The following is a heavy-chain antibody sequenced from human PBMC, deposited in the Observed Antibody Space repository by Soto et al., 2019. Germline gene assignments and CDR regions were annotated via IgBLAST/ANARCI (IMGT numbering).Heavy chain of an antibody. J-gene: IGHJ6*02. CDR3: AREERSGVLDDGMDV. V-gene: IGHV4-31*03. CDR2: IYYSGST. CDR1: GGSLNRGGYY. D-gene: IGHD6-19*01. Sequence: PSESLSLTCTVSGGSLNRGGYYWSWIRQHPGKGLEWIGYIYYSGSTYYNPSLKSRVTISLDTSKNQFSLKLSSVTAADTAVYYCAREERSGVLDDGMDVWGQGTTVPVSS.